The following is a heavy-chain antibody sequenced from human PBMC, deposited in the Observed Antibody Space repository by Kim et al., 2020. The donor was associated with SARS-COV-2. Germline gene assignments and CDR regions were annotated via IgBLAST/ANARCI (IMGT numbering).Heavy chain of an antibody. CDR1: GYTFTTAP. Sequence: ASVKVSCKASGYTFTTAPIHWVRQAPGQSPEGMGWINVGNGNSDHSQRFQGRVAITRTISANTAYMELRSLTSEDTAIYYCASSRGVIPRSVFYFDLWGQGALLTVSS. CDR2: INVGNGNS. D-gene: IGHD3-10*01. CDR3: ASSRGVIPRSVFYFDL. V-gene: IGHV1-3*01. J-gene: IGHJ4*02.